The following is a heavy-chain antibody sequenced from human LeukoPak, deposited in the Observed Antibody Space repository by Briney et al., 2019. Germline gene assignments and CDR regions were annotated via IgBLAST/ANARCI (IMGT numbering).Heavy chain of an antibody. CDR2: IYYSGST. CDR1: GGSISSSSYY. CDR3: ARWGTGPTAFDY. Sequence: SETLSLTCTASGGSISSSSYYWGWIRQPPGKGLEWIGSIYYSGSTYYNPSLKSRVTISVDTSKNQFSLKLSSVTAADTAVYYCARWGTGPTAFDYWGQGTLVTVSS. J-gene: IGHJ4*02. V-gene: IGHV4-39*01. D-gene: IGHD1-1*01.